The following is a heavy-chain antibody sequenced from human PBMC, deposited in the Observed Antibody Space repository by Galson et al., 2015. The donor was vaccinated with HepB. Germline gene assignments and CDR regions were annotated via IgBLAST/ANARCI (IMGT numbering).Heavy chain of an antibody. CDR1: GFTFSSYW. D-gene: IGHD2-2*01. CDR3: AREGAGYCSSTSCYVYYYGMDV. V-gene: IGHV3-7*01. J-gene: IGHJ6*02. CDR2: IKQDGSEK. Sequence: SLRLSCAASGFTFSSYWMSWVRQAPGKGLEWVSNIKQDGSEKYYVDSVKGRFTISRDNAKNSLYLQMNSLRAEDTAVYYCAREGAGYCSSTSCYVYYYGMDVWGQGTTVTVSS.